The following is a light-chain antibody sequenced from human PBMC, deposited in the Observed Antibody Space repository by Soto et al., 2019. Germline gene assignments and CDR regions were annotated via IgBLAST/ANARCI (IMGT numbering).Light chain of an antibody. J-gene: IGKJ1*01. CDR2: DVS. Sequence: DIQMTQSPSSLSASVGDRVTITCRASQGIRNDLGWYQQKPGKAPKLLIYDVSSLQSGVPSRFSGSGSGTEFTLTISSLQPDDFATYYCQHYKMYSPWTFGQGAKVDIK. V-gene: IGKV1-17*01. CDR1: QGIRND. CDR3: QHYKMYSPWT.